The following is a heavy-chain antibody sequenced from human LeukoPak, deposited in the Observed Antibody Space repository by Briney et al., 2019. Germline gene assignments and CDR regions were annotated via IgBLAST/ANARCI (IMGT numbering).Heavy chain of an antibody. CDR1: GFTFSSYA. V-gene: IGHV3-23*01. Sequence: PGGSLRLSCAASGFTFSSYAMTWVRQAPGKGLEWVSAISGSGGNTYYADSVKGRFTISRDNSENTLYLQMNSLRAEDTAVYYCTKRETGSSWSNFDYWGQGTLVTVSS. CDR3: TKRETGSSWSNFDY. CDR2: ISGSGGNT. J-gene: IGHJ4*02. D-gene: IGHD6-13*01.